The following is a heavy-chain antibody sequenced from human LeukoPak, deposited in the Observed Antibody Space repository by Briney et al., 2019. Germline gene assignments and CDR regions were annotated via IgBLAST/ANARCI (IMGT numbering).Heavy chain of an antibody. Sequence: GASVKVSFKASGYTFTGYYMHWVRQAPGQRLEWMGMINPSVGTTGHAQKFQGRVTVTRDTSTSTVYMEMSSLRSEDTAVYYCARGPENYYYFDYWGQGTLVTVSS. CDR3: ARGPENYYYFDY. CDR2: INPSVGTT. CDR1: GYTFTGYY. D-gene: IGHD1-14*01. J-gene: IGHJ4*02. V-gene: IGHV1-46*01.